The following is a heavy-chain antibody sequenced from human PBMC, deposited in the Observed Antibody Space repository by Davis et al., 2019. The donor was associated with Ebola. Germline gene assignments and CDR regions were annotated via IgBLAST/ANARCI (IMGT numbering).Heavy chain of an antibody. CDR1: GGSISSSSYY. CDR3: ARAHYYDSSGYPNWLDP. CDR2: IYHTGGTHYTSGST. D-gene: IGHD3-22*01. Sequence: SETLSLTCTVSGGSISSSSYYWTWIRQQPGKGLEWIGCIYHTGGTHYTSGSTYYNPSVKSRVAISVDTSKNQFSLEMKSVNAADTAEYFCARAHYYDSSGYPNWLDPWGQGTLVTVSS. V-gene: IGHV4-31*03. J-gene: IGHJ5*02.